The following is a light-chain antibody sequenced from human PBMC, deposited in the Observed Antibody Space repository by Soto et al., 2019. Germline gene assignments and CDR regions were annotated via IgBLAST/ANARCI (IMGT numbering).Light chain of an antibody. CDR3: SSYTSSSTLYV. Sequence: QSALTQPASVSGSLGHSITISCTGTSSDVGDNNYVSWYQQHPGKAPKLMIYDVTHRPSGISNRFSGSKSGNTASLTISGLQAEDEADYYCSSYTSSSTLYVFGTGTKLTVL. J-gene: IGLJ1*01. CDR2: DVT. CDR1: SSDVGDNNY. V-gene: IGLV2-14*01.